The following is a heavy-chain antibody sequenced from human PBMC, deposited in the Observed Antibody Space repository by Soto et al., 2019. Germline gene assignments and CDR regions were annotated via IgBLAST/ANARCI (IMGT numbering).Heavy chain of an antibody. V-gene: IGHV3-23*01. CDR1: GFTFGSCG. J-gene: IGHJ4*02. D-gene: IGHD1-1*01. Sequence: LSGVASGFTFGSCGMNLVRQAPGKGLEWVAGVSPHGANTYYADSVRGRFIISRDDSRKTVSLDMNSLRGDDSAVYYCATEGAKTTWNFDYWGQGTVVTVSS. CDR2: VSPHGANT. CDR3: ATEGAKTTWNFDY.